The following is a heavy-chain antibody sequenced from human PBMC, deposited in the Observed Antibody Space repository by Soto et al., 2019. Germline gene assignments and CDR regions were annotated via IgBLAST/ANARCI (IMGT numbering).Heavy chain of an antibody. Sequence: EVQLVESGGGLVQPGGSLRLSCAASGFTFSSYSMNWVRQAPGKGLEWVSYISSSSSTIYYADSVKGRFTISRDNAKNSLNLQMNSLRDVATAVSYCARGLVYYDSSGYWGYWGPGTLVTVSS. CDR2: ISSSSSTI. D-gene: IGHD3-22*01. CDR3: ARGLVYYDSSGYWGY. CDR1: GFTFSSYS. V-gene: IGHV3-48*02. J-gene: IGHJ4*02.